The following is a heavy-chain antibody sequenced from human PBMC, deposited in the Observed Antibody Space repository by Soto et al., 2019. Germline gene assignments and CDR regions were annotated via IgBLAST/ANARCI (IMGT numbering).Heavy chain of an antibody. V-gene: IGHV4-59*01. D-gene: IGHD6-13*01. J-gene: IGHJ6*03. CDR1: GGSISSYY. CDR2: IYYSGST. CDR3: ARCIAETPGYYYYMDV. Sequence: SETLSLTCTVSGGSISSYYWSWIRQPPGKGLEWIGYIYYSGSTNYNPSLKSRVTISVDTSKNQFSLKLSSVTAADTAVYYCARCIAETPGYYYYMDVWGKGTKVTVSS.